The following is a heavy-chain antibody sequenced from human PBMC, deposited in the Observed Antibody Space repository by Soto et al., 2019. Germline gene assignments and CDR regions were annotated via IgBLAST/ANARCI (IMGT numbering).Heavy chain of an antibody. V-gene: IGHV3-23*01. J-gene: IGHJ2*01. CDR2: ISGRGGST. D-gene: IGHD5-12*01. CDR3: AKDSERVYSGYEESDLYFDL. Sequence: EVQLLESGGGLVQPGGSLRLSCAASGFTFSSYAMSWVRQAPGKGLEWVSAISGRGGSTYYADSVKGRFTISRDNSKSKLYLQMTSLRAEDKAVYYCAKDSERVYSGYEESDLYFDLWGRGTLVTVSS. CDR1: GFTFSSYA.